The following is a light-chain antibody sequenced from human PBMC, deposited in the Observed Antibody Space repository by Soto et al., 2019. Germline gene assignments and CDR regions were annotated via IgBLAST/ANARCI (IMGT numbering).Light chain of an antibody. J-gene: IGKJ1*01. V-gene: IGKV3-11*01. Sequence: EIVLTQSPATLSLSPGERATLSCRASQSVSSYLAWYQQKPGQAPRLLIYDASNRAIDIPARFSGSGSGTDFTLTISSLAPEDFAVYYCLQRSGWPWTFGQGTKVEIK. CDR2: DAS. CDR3: LQRSGWPWT. CDR1: QSVSSY.